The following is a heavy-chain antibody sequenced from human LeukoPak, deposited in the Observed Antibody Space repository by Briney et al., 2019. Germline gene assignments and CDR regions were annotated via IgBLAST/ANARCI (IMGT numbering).Heavy chain of an antibody. CDR2: ITGAGHT. Sequence: PGGSLRLSCAASGFTFSSYWMSWVRQAPGKGLEWVSGITGAGHTYYADSVQGRFTIYRDNSKNTLYLQMNRLGAEDTAIYYCVQDWAWGAFGYWGQGTLVTVSS. V-gene: IGHV3-23*01. CDR3: VQDWAWGAFGY. D-gene: IGHD7-27*01. CDR1: GFTFSSYW. J-gene: IGHJ4*02.